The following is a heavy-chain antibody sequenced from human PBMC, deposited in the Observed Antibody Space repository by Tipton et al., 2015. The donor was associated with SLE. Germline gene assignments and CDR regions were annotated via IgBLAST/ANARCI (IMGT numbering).Heavy chain of an antibody. Sequence: TLSLTCTVSGGSISSYYWTWIRQPPGKGLEWIGYIYYSGSTNYNPPPKSRVTISVDTSKNQFSLRLRSVTAADTAVYYCARSAGYSSSWAHFDYWGQGTLVTVSS. CDR1: GGSISSYY. V-gene: IGHV4-59*01. J-gene: IGHJ4*02. CDR2: IYYSGST. D-gene: IGHD6-13*01. CDR3: ARSAGYSSSWAHFDY.